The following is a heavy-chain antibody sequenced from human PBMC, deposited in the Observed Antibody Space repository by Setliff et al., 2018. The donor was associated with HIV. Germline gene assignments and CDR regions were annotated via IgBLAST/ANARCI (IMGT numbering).Heavy chain of an antibody. CDR2: IIPIFGTA. Sequence: VASVKVSCKASGGTFSSYTINWVRQAPGQGLEWMGGIIPIFGTANYAQKFQGRVTITTDESTSTAYMELSSMRSEDTALYYCARTREMVRGVITPAFDYWGLGTLVTVSS. CDR3: ARTREMVRGVITPAFDY. J-gene: IGHJ4*02. D-gene: IGHD3-10*01. V-gene: IGHV1-69*05. CDR1: GGTFSSYT.